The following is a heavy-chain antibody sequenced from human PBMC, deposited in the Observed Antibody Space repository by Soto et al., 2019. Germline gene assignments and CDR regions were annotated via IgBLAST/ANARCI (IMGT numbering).Heavy chain of an antibody. CDR2: IYWDDSK. Sequence: QITLKESGPTLVKPTQTITLTCTFSGFSLPTDRVGVGWIRQPPGKALEWLAVIYWDDSKTYRSSLKSRLTITKDTSKNQVALTMTDMDPVDTATYYCAHAYGGRSLYWGPGTLVTVSS. D-gene: IGHD1-26*01. CDR3: AHAYGGRSLY. V-gene: IGHV2-5*02. J-gene: IGHJ4*02. CDR1: GFSLPTDRVG.